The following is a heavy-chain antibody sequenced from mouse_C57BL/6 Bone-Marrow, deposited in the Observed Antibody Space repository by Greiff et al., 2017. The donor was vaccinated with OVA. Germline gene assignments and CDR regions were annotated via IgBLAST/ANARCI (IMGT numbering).Heavy chain of an antibody. CDR3: ARVPYDDDEEGYYAMDY. CDR2: IYPGCGCT. CDR1: GYTFTSYW. J-gene: IGHJ4*01. D-gene: IGHD2-4*01. V-gene: IGHV1-55*01. Sequence: VQLQQPGAELVKPGASVKMSCKASGYTFTSYWITWVKQRPGPGLEWIGDIYPGCGCTNYNEKFKSKATLTVDTSSSTAYMQLSSLTSEDSAVYYGARVPYDDDEEGYYAMDYWGQGTSVTVSA.